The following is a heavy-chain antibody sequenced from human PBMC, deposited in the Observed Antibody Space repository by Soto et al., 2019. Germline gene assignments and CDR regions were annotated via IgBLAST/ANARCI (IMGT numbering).Heavy chain of an antibody. D-gene: IGHD6-19*01. J-gene: IGHJ4*02. CDR1: GYNFSDYY. CDR3: ARLQIEVAGTN. CDR2: INANSGGT. Sequence: QVQLVQSGAEVKKPGASVQVSCKAPGYNFSDYYMHWVRQAPGQGLAWMGWINANSGGTTYAPKFQGRVTMTSDTSISTAYMELSRLTSDDTAIYFCARLQIEVAGTNWGQGTLVTVSS. V-gene: IGHV1-2*02.